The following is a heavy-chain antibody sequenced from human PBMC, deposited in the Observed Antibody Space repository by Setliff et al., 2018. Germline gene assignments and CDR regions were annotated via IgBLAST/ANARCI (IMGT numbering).Heavy chain of an antibody. Sequence: ASVKVSCKASGGTFSSYGISWVRQAPGQGPEWMGGTIPMFGTTNYARKFQGRVTIITDESTSTAYMQLSSLGSEDTAVYYCVREGVDSRSSTDYRYYMDVWGKGTTVTVSS. CDR1: GGTFSSYG. CDR2: TIPMFGTT. J-gene: IGHJ6*03. D-gene: IGHD3-22*01. V-gene: IGHV1-69*05. CDR3: VREGVDSRSSTDYRYYMDV.